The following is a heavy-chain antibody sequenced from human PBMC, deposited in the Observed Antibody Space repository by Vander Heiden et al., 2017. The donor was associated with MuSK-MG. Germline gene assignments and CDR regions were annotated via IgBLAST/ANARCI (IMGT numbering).Heavy chain of an antibody. J-gene: IGHJ2*01. CDR2: IFTNDEK. Sequence: QVTLKESGPVLVKPTETLTLTCTVPASPLSNARMGVSWIRQPPGKALEWLAHIFTNDEKSYSTSLKSRLTISKDTSKSQVVLTMTNMDPVDTATYYCARILGSSGWYEWWYFDLWGRGTLVTVSS. V-gene: IGHV2-26*01. CDR1: ASPLSNARMG. D-gene: IGHD6-19*01. CDR3: ARILGSSGWYEWWYFDL.